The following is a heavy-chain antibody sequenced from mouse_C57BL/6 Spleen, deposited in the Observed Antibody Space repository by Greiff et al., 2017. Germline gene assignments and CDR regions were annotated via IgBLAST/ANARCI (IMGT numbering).Heavy chain of an antibody. J-gene: IGHJ1*03. V-gene: IGHV1-59*01. Sequence: QVQLQQPGAELVRPGTSVKLSCKASGYTFTSYWMHWVKQRPGQGLEWIGVIDPSDSYTNYNQKFKGKATLTVDTSSSTAYMQLSSLTSEDSAVYYCATPVVAPDWYFDVWGTGTTVTVSS. D-gene: IGHD1-1*01. CDR1: GYTFTSYW. CDR3: ATPVVAPDWYFDV. CDR2: IDPSDSYT.